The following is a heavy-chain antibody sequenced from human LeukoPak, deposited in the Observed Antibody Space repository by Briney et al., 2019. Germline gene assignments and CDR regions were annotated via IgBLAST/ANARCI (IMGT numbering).Heavy chain of an antibody. D-gene: IGHD3-10*01. V-gene: IGHV1-2*02. CDR1: GYTFTGYY. J-gene: IGHJ4*02. Sequence: GASVKVSCKASGYTFTGYYMHWVRRAPGQGLEWIGWINPNSGGTNYAQKFQGRVTMTRDTSISTAYMELSRLRSDDTAVYYCARLYYYGSGSSAWGQGTLVTVSS. CDR2: INPNSGGT. CDR3: ARLYYYGSGSSA.